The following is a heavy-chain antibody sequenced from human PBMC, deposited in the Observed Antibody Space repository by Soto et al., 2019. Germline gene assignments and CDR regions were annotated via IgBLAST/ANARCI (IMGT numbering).Heavy chain of an antibody. V-gene: IGHV5-51*01. CDR2: IYPGDSDT. J-gene: IGHJ4*02. D-gene: IGHD2-2*01. Sequence: GESLKISCKGSGYRFTNYWIGWVRQMPWKGLEWMGIIYPGDSDTRYSPSFQGQVTISADKSISTAYLQWSSLKASDTAMYYCARSNCTSLNCYPCDWGQGALVTVSS. CDR1: GYRFTNYW. CDR3: ARSNCTSLNCYPCD.